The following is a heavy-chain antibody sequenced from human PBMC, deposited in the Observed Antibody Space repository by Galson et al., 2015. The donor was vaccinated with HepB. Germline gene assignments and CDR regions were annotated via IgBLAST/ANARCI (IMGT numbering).Heavy chain of an antibody. V-gene: IGHV4-59*01. D-gene: IGHD3-10*02. J-gene: IGHJ4*02. CDR3: ASAMPSTMSAYDY. CDR1: GDSISRYF. Sequence: SETLSLTCTISGDSISRYFCSRIRQAPGKTLEWIGYIYYTGITTYSPSLKSRVTISVDTSKNQFSLKLRSVTAADTAVYYCASAMPSTMSAYDYWGQGTLASVSS. CDR2: IYYTGIT.